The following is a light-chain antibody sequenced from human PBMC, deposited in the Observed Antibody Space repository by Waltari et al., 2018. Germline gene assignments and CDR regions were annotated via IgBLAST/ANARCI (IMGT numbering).Light chain of an antibody. CDR2: NVY. CDR1: QDISNF. V-gene: IGKV1-33*01. Sequence: DIQMTQSPSSLSASVGDRVTITCQASQDISNFLNWYQQKPGQAPKLLIYNVYNLETGVPSRFSGSGPGTDFTFTISSLQPEDVATYFCQQYDHLPAFGGGTKVEIK. J-gene: IGKJ4*01. CDR3: QQYDHLPA.